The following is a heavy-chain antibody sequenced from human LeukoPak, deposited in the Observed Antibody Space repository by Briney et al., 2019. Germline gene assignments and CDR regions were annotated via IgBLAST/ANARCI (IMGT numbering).Heavy chain of an antibody. V-gene: IGHV3-53*01. CDR3: ARQGYYGSGSSPFDP. J-gene: IGHJ5*02. D-gene: IGHD3-10*01. CDR1: GFTVSSNY. CDR2: IYSGGST. Sequence: GGSLRLSCAASGFTVSSNYMSWVRQAPGKGLEWVSVIYSGGSTYYADSVKGRFTISRDNSKNTLYLQMNSLRAEDTAVYYCARQGYYGSGSSPFDPWGQGTLVTVSS.